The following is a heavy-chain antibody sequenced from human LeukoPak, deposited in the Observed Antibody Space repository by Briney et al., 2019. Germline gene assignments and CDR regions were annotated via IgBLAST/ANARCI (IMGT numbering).Heavy chain of an antibody. Sequence: GGSLRLSCAASGFTFSSYSMNWVRQAPGKGLEWVSSISSSSSYIYYADSVKGGFTISRDNAKNSLYLQMNSLRAEDTAVYYCARLPGIAAAYSNYWGQGTLVTVSS. V-gene: IGHV3-21*01. CDR1: GFTFSSYS. CDR3: ARLPGIAAAYSNY. J-gene: IGHJ4*02. CDR2: ISSSSSYI. D-gene: IGHD6-13*01.